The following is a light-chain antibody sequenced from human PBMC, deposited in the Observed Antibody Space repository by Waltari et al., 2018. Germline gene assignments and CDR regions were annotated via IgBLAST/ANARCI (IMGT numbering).Light chain of an antibody. CDR3: NSRDSSGNPNVV. V-gene: IGLV3-19*01. Sequence: SSELTQDPAVSVALGQTVRITCQGDSLRSYYASWYQQKPGQAPVLVIYGKNNRPSGIPDRVSGSRSGNTASLTNTGAQAEDEADYYCNSRDSSGNPNVVFGGGTKLTVL. J-gene: IGLJ2*01. CDR1: SLRSYY. CDR2: GKN.